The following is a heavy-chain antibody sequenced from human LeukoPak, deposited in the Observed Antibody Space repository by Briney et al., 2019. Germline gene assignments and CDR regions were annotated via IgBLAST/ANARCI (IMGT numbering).Heavy chain of an antibody. J-gene: IGHJ6*03. CDR3: ARGDIVVVPAARYYYYYYMDV. Sequence: GASVKVSCKASGYIFTGYYMHWVRQAPGQGLEWMGWMSPNSGNTGYAQKFQGRVTITRNTSISTAYMELSSLRSEDTAVYYCARGDIVVVPAARYYYYYYMDVWGKGTTVTVSS. CDR1: GYIFTGYY. V-gene: IGHV1-8*03. CDR2: MSPNSGNT. D-gene: IGHD2-2*01.